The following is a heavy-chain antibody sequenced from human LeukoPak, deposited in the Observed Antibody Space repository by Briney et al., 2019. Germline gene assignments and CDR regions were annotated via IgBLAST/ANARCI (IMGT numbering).Heavy chain of an antibody. V-gene: IGHV4-39*01. J-gene: IGHJ5*02. Sequence: PSETLSLTCTVSGGSISSSSYYWGWIRQPPGKGLEWIGSIYYSGSTYYNPSLKSRVTISVDTSKNHFSLKLRSVTAADTAVYYCAKHGELLSCFDPWGQGTQVTVSS. CDR1: GGSISSSSYY. CDR2: IYYSGST. CDR3: AKHGELLSCFDP. D-gene: IGHD1-26*01.